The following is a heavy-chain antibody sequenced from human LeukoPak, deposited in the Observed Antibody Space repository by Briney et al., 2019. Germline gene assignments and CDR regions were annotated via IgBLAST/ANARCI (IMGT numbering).Heavy chain of an antibody. J-gene: IGHJ5*02. CDR1: DGSISSGGYY. CDR3: ARADIVVVPAAVNWFDP. V-gene: IGHV4-31*03. Sequence: SETLSLTCTVSDGSISSGGYYWSWIRQHPGKGLEWIGYIYYSGSTYYNPSLKSRVTISVDTSKNQFSLKLSSVTAADTAVYYCARADIVVVPAAVNWFDPWGQGTLVTVSS. CDR2: IYYSGST. D-gene: IGHD2-2*01.